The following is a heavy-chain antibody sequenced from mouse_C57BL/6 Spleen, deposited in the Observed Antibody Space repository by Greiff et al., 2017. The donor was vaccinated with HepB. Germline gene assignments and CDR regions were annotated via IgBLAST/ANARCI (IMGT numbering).Heavy chain of an antibody. V-gene: IGHV1-50*01. D-gene: IGHD4-1*01. Sequence: QVQLQQPGAELVKPGASVKLSCKASGYTFTSYWMQWVKQRPGQGLEWIGEIDPSDSYTNYNQKFKGTATLTVDTSTSTADMQRSSLTSEDSAVYYSARGNWDVPGYYFDYWGQGTTLTVSS. CDR1: GYTFTSYW. J-gene: IGHJ2*01. CDR2: IDPSDSYT. CDR3: ARGNWDVPGYYFDY.